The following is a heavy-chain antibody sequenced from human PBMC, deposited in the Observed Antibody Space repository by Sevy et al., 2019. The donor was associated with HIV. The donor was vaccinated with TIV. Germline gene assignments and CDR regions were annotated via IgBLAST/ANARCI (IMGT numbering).Heavy chain of an antibody. CDR2: IYYSGST. D-gene: IGHD3-9*01. V-gene: IGHV4-30-4*01. CDR3: ASRVTYYDILTGYYKSGWFDP. J-gene: IGHJ5*02. CDR1: GGSISSGDYY. Sequence: SETLSLTCTVSGGSISSGDYYWSWIRQPPGKGLEWIGYIYYSGSTYYNPSLKSRVTISVDTSKNQFSLKLSSMTAADTAVYYCASRVTYYDILTGYYKSGWFDPWGQGTLVTVSS.